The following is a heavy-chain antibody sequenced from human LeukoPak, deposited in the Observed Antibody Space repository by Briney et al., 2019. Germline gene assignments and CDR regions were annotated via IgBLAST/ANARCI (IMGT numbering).Heavy chain of an antibody. D-gene: IGHD3-10*01. CDR3: ARDQGNQLLWFGELLIVAFDI. CDR2: INWNGGST. V-gene: IGHV3-20*04. CDR1: GFTFDDYG. J-gene: IGHJ3*02. Sequence: GGSLRLSCAASGFTFDDYGMSWVRQAPGKGLEWVSGINWNGGSTGYADSVKGRFTISRDNAKNSLYLQMNSLRAEDTALYYCARDQGNQLLWFGELLIVAFDIWGQGTMVTVSS.